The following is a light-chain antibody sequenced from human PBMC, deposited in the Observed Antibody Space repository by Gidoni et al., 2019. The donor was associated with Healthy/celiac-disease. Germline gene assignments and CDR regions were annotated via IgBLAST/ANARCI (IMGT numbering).Light chain of an antibody. CDR1: QSISSY. CDR2: AAS. J-gene: IGKJ3*01. Sequence: DIQMTQSPSSLSASVGDRVTITCRASQSISSYLNWYQQKPGKAPKLLIYAASSLQSGVPSRCSGSGSGTDFTLTISSLQPEDFATYYCQQSYSTREFTFGPGTKVDIK. V-gene: IGKV1-39*01. CDR3: QQSYSTREFT.